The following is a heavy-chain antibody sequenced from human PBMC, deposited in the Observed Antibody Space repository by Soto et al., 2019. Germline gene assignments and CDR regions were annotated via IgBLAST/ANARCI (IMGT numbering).Heavy chain of an antibody. Sequence: GVSLRLSCAASGFTFSSYGMHWVRQAPGKGLEWVAVIWYDGSNKYYADSVKGRFTISRDNSKNTLYLQMNSLRVEDTALYYCARDDVVTTVTKIDYWGQGTLVTVSS. D-gene: IGHD4-17*01. V-gene: IGHV3-33*01. CDR2: IWYDGSNK. CDR3: ARDDVVTTVTKIDY. J-gene: IGHJ4*02. CDR1: GFTFSSYG.